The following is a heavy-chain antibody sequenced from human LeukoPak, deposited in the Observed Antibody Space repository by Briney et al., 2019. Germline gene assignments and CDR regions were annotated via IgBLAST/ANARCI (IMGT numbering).Heavy chain of an antibody. CDR3: ARDLGHGMATTDAFDI. CDR1: GFTFSSYG. Sequence: GGSLRLSCAASGFTFSSYGMHWVRQAPGKGLEWVAVIWYDGSNKYYADSVKGRFTISRDNSKNTLYLQMNSLRAEDTAVYYCARDLGHGMATTDAFDIWGQGTMVTVSS. D-gene: IGHD5-24*01. J-gene: IGHJ3*02. V-gene: IGHV3-33*01. CDR2: IWYDGSNK.